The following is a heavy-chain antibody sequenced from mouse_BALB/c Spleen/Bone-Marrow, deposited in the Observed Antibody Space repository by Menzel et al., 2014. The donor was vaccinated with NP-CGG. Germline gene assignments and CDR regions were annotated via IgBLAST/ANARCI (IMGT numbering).Heavy chain of an antibody. D-gene: IGHD2-1*01. CDR2: IAPGSGST. V-gene: IGHV1S41*01. CDR1: GYTFTSYW. CDR3: AREDMXYGNNDWFAY. J-gene: IGHJ3*01. Sequence: DLVKPGASVKLSCKASGYTFTSYWINWIKQRPGQGLEWIGRIAPGSGSTYYNEMFKGKATLTVDTSSSTAYIQLSSLSSEDSAVYFCAREDMXYGNNDWFAYWXRXXXVTXSX.